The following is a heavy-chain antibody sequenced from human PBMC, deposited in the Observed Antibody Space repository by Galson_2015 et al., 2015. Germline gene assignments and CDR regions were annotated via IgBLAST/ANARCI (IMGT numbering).Heavy chain of an antibody. J-gene: IGHJ5*02. CDR2: IDPSDSYT. V-gene: IGHV5-10-1*01. CDR3: ARQVHSTYVYFDP. D-gene: IGHD4-11*01. Sequence: QSGAEVKKPGESLRISCKGSGYNFTSYWISWVRQMPGKGLEWMGRIDPSDSYTNYSPSFQGHVTISADKSISTAFLQWSSLKASDTAMYYCARQVHSTYVYFDPWGQGTLVIVSS. CDR1: GYNFTSYW.